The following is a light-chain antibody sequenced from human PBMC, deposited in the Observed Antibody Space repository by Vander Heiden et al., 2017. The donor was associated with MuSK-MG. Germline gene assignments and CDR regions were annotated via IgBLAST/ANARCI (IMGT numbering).Light chain of an antibody. V-gene: IGLV2-11*01. CDR2: DVS. CDR1: RSDVGGYNH. Sequence: SALTQPRSVSGCPGQSSTIACSGTRSDVGGYNHVSWYQQHPVKAPKLMIDDVSKRPSGVPDRFSGSKSGNTASLTISGLQAEDEADYYSCSYAGSHTLVFGGGTKLTVL. CDR3: CSYAGSHTLV. J-gene: IGLJ2*01.